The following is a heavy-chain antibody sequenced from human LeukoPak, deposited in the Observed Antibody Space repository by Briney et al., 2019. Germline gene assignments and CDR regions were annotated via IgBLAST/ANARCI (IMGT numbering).Heavy chain of an antibody. CDR3: ARNSFDYYGSGSYSVDY. CDR2: INHSGST. Sequence: PSETLSLTCAVYGVSFSGYYWSWIRQPPGKGLEWIGEINHSGSTNYNPSLKSRVTISVDTSKNQFSLKLSSVTAADTAVYYCARNSFDYYGSGSYSVDYWGQGTLVTVSS. CDR1: GVSFSGYY. D-gene: IGHD3-10*01. V-gene: IGHV4-34*01. J-gene: IGHJ4*02.